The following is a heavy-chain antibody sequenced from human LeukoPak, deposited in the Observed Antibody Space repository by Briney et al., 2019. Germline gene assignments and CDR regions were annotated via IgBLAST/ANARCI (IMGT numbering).Heavy chain of an antibody. V-gene: IGHV1-2*02. CDR1: GGTFSSYA. J-gene: IGHJ4*02. Sequence: ASVKVSCKASGGTFSSYAISWVRQAPGQGLEWMGWINANSGVTNYAQRFQGRVTMTRDTSINTAYMELSTLKSDDTAVYYCLTDSGSHYWGQGTLVTVSS. CDR3: LTDSGSHY. CDR2: INANSGVT. D-gene: IGHD1-26*01.